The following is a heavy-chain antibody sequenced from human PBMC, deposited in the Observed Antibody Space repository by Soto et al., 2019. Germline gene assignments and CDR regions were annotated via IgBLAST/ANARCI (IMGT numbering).Heavy chain of an antibody. J-gene: IGHJ6*02. CDR2: IYYSGST. CDR3: ARGVGQWLVGGGNV. CDR1: GGSISSSSYY. V-gene: IGHV4-39*01. Sequence: QLQLQESGPGLVKPSETLSLTCTVSGGSISSSSYYWGWIRQPPGKGLEWIGSIYYSGSTYYNPSLKSRVTISVDTSKNQFSLKLSSVTAADTAVYYCARGVGQWLVGGGNVWGQGTTVTVSS. D-gene: IGHD6-19*01.